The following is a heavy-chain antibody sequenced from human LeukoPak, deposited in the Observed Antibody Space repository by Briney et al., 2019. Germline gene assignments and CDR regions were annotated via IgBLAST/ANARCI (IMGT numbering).Heavy chain of an antibody. Sequence: GGSLRLSCAASGFTFRNYVIHWVRQAPGKGLEWVAVTSSDLNVKLYADSVKGRFTVSRDNSRSTLYLQMNSLRPEDTAIYYCAREGYYGSGSPPSLYFDYWGQGTLVTVSS. J-gene: IGHJ4*02. CDR2: TSSDLNVK. CDR3: AREGYYGSGSPPSLYFDY. CDR1: GFTFRNYV. D-gene: IGHD3-10*01. V-gene: IGHV3-30-3*01.